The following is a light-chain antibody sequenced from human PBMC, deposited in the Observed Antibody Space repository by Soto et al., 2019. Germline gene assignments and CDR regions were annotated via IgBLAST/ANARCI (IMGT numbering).Light chain of an antibody. CDR2: STN. CDR3: AAWDDSLNGVV. J-gene: IGLJ2*01. CDR1: NSNIGTTT. V-gene: IGLV1-44*01. Sequence: QSALTQPPSASGAPGQRVTISCSGSNSNIGTTTVNWYQHVPGTAPKLLIYSTNQRPSGVPDRFSGSRSGTSASLAISGLQSDDEAAYYCAAWDDSLNGVVFGGGTKLTVL.